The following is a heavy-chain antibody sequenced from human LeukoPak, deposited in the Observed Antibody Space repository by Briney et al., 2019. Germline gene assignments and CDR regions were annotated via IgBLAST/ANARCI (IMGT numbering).Heavy chain of an antibody. Sequence: SETLSLTCTVSGGPISSSSYYWGWIRQPPGKGLEWIGSIYYSGSTYYNPSLKSRVTISVDRSKNQFSLKLNSVTAADTAVYYCARAVAGYDHFDYWGQGALVTVSS. J-gene: IGHJ4*02. V-gene: IGHV4-39*07. CDR1: GGPISSSSYY. CDR3: ARAVAGYDHFDY. CDR2: IYYSGST. D-gene: IGHD5-12*01.